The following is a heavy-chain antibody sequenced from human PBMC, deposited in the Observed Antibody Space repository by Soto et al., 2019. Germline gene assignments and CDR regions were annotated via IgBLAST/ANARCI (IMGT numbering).Heavy chain of an antibody. V-gene: IGHV1-18*01. J-gene: IGHJ4*02. CDR1: GYTFSSYG. Sequence: GASVKVSCKASGYTFSSYGIGWVRQAPGQGLEWMGWISAYNGNTNYAQKLQGRVTMTTDTSTSTAYMELRSLRSDDTAVYYCARALHYDFWSGYYSDYLGQGTLVTVSS. CDR3: ARALHYDFWSGYYSDY. D-gene: IGHD3-3*01. CDR2: ISAYNGNT.